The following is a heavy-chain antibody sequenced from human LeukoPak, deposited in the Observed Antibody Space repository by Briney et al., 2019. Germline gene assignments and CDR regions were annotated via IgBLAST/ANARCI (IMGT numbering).Heavy chain of an antibody. J-gene: IGHJ6*02. CDR2: ISWDGRDI. D-gene: IGHD6-19*01. V-gene: IGHV3-9*01. Sequence: GRSLRLSCAASGFTFDDYAMFWVRQAPGRGLEWVSGISWDGRDIGYAASVKGRFTTSRDNGKNSLYLQMNSLRPDDTALYYCARGNRDSSGFYFYYGMDVWGPGSTVTVSS. CDR1: GFTFDDYA. CDR3: ARGNRDSSGFYFYYGMDV.